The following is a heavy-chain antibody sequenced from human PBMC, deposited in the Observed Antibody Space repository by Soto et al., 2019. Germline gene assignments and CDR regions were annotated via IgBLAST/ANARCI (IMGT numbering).Heavy chain of an antibody. CDR3: ARDYDSSGDY. CDR1: GGSSSSDSYY. Sequence: SETLSLTCTVSGGSSSSDSYYWGWIRQSPEKGLEWIASIYYSGSTYYNPSLKSRVTISVDTSKNQFSLKLSSVTAADTAVYYCARDYDSSGDYWGQGTLVTVSS. J-gene: IGHJ4*02. D-gene: IGHD3-22*01. CDR2: IYYSGST. V-gene: IGHV4-39*01.